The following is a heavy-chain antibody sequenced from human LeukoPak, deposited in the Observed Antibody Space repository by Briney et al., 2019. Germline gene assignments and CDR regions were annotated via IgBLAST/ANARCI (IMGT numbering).Heavy chain of an antibody. CDR1: GWCFTSYG. CDR3: ARDPTTYYYDSSGYYDY. V-gene: IGHV1-18*01. J-gene: IGHJ4*02. D-gene: IGHD3-22*01. CDR2: ISAYNGNT. Sequence: AAVKVSRQGSGWCFTSYGISWVRQAPGQGLEWMGWISAYNGNTNYAQKLQGRVTITTNTSTSTAYLELRSLRSDDTAVYYCARDPTTYYYDSSGYYDYWGQGTLVTVSS.